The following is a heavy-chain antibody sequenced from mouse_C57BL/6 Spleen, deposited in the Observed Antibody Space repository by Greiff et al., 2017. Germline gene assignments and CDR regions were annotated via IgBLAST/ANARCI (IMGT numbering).Heavy chain of an antibody. J-gene: IGHJ3*01. Sequence: QVQLQQSGAELVKPGASVKLSCKASGYTFTSYWMNWVKQRPGQGLEWIGMIHPNSGSTNYNEKFKGKATLTVDKSSSTAYMQLSSLTSEDSAVYYCAREGGLRTWFAYWGQGTLVTVSA. CDR3: AREGGLRTWFAY. CDR1: GYTFTSYW. V-gene: IGHV1-64*01. CDR2: IHPNSGST. D-gene: IGHD2-4*01.